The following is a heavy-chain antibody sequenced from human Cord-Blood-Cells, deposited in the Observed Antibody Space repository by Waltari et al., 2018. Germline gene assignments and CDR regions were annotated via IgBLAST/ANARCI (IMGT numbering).Heavy chain of an antibody. V-gene: IGHV1-69*18. CDR1: GGTFSSYA. Sequence: QVQLVQSGAEVKKPGSSVKVSCKASGGTFSSYAISWVRQAPGQGLEWMGRIIPIFGTANYAQKFQGRDTITADEATGTAYMERRSLRSEDTAVYYCARSIFGVGKRACEIWGQGTMVTVSS. D-gene: IGHD3-3*01. J-gene: IGHJ3*02. CDR3: ARSIFGVGKRACEI. CDR2: IIPIFGTA.